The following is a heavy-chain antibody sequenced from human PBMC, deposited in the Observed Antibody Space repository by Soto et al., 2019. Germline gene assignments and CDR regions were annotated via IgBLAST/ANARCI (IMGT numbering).Heavy chain of an antibody. V-gene: IGHV4-4*02. Sequence: WSWVRQPPGKGLQWIGEIHQSGSTNYNPSLKSRVTISVDRSKNQFSLKLSSVTAADTAVYYCATAPGPYWGQGTLVTVSS. J-gene: IGHJ4*02. D-gene: IGHD2-21*02. CDR2: IHQSGST. CDR3: ATAPGPY.